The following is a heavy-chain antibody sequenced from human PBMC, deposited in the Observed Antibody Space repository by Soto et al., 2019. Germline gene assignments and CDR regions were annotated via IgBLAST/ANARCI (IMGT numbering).Heavy chain of an antibody. CDR2: INPSGGST. V-gene: IGHV1-46*03. CDR3: ARVYVFWSGYQPYDAIDF. D-gene: IGHD3-3*01. Sequence: ASVKVSCKASGYTFTSYYMHWVRQAPGQGLEWMGIINPSGGSTSYAQKFQGRVTMTRDTSTSTVYMELSSLRSEDTAVYYCARVYVFWSGYQPYDAIDFWGPGIRVTV. CDR1: GYTFTSYY. J-gene: IGHJ3*01.